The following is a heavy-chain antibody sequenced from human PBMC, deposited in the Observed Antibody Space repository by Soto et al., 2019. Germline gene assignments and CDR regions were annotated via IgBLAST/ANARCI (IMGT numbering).Heavy chain of an antibody. Sequence: SVKVSCKASGYTFTSYGISWVRQAPGQGLEWMGRIIPILGKANYAQKFQGRVTITADKSTSTAYMELSSLRSEDTAVYYCARIVVVPAAIDPYYYMDVWGKGTTVTVSS. CDR3: ARIVVVPAAIDPYYYMDV. J-gene: IGHJ6*03. D-gene: IGHD2-2*01. V-gene: IGHV1-69*04. CDR2: IIPILGKA. CDR1: GYTFTSYG.